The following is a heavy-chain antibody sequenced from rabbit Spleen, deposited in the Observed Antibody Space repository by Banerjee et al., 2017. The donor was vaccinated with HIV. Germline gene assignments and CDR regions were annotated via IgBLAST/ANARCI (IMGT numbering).Heavy chain of an antibody. J-gene: IGHJ6*01. CDR1: GVSFSGSSY. Sequence: EQLVESGGGLVQPGASLTLTCIASGVSFSGSSYICWVRQAPGKGLEWIACIETGSSDFTYYASWAKGRFTISKTSSTTVTLQMTSLTVADTATYFCARDSSSSFSSYGMDLWGQGTLVTVS. CDR2: IETGSSDFT. CDR3: ARDSSSSFSSYGMDL. V-gene: IGHV1S45*01. D-gene: IGHD1-1*01.